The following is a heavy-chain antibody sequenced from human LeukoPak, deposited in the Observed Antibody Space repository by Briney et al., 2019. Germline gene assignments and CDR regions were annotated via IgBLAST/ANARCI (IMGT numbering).Heavy chain of an antibody. Sequence: PGRSLRLSCAASGFTFSSYGMHWVRQAPGKGLEWVAVISYDGSNKYYADSVKGRFTISRDNSKNTLYLQMNSLRAEDTAVYYCARRGNSGRSFDYWGQGTLVAVSS. J-gene: IGHJ4*02. V-gene: IGHV3-30*03. CDR3: ARRGNSGRSFDY. CDR2: ISYDGSNK. CDR1: GFTFSSYG. D-gene: IGHD4-23*01.